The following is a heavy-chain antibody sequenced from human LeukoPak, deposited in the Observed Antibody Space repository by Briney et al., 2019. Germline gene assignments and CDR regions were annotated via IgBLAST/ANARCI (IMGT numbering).Heavy chain of an antibody. V-gene: IGHV4-34*01. CDR2: INHSGST. Sequence: PSETLSLTCAVYGGSFSGYYWSWIRQPPGKGLEWIGEINHSGSTNYTLSLKRRVTISVDTSKNQFSLKLSSVTAADTAVYYCASVVAVAGNDYFDYWGQRTLVTVSS. J-gene: IGHJ4*02. CDR3: ASVVAVAGNDYFDY. CDR1: GGSFSGYY. D-gene: IGHD6-19*01.